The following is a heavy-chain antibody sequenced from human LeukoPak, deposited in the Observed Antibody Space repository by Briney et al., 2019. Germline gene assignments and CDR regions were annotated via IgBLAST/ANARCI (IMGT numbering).Heavy chain of an antibody. Sequence: GGSLRLSCAASGFTFSSYAMSWVRQAPGKGLEWVSAIRASGGSTFYADSVRGRFTISRDNSKSSLYLQMNSLRVEDTAVYYCARGGSLGYWGQGTLVTVSS. CDR3: ARGGSLGY. J-gene: IGHJ4*02. CDR1: GFTFSSYA. CDR2: IRASGGST. V-gene: IGHV3-23*01. D-gene: IGHD6-19*01.